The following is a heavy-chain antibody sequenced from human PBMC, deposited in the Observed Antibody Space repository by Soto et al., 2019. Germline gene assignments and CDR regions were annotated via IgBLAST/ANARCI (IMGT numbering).Heavy chain of an antibody. V-gene: IGHV1-2*02. CDR1: GYTFTGYY. J-gene: IGHJ6*02. CDR3: AREGYCSSTSCYWRYYYYGMDV. D-gene: IGHD2-2*01. CDR2: INPNSGDT. Sequence: QVQLVQSGAEVKKPGASVKVSCKASGYTFTGYYMHWVRQAPGQGLEWMGWINPNSGDTNYAQKFQGRVTMTRDTSISTAYMELSRLRSDDTAVYYCAREGYCSSTSCYWRYYYYGMDVWGQGTTVTVSS.